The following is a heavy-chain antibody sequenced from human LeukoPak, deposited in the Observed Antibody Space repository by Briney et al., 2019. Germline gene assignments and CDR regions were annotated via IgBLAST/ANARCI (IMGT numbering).Heavy chain of an antibody. CDR3: ARDPGYCSGGSCYSVGH. CDR2: ISYSSSTI. CDR1: GFTFSNYN. Sequence: GGSLRLSCAASGFTFSNYNMNWVRQAPGKGLEWVSSISYSSSTIYYADSVKGRFTISRDNAKNSLYLQMNSLRAEDTAVYYCARDPGYCSGGSCYSVGHWGQGTLVTVSS. J-gene: IGHJ1*01. V-gene: IGHV3-48*01. D-gene: IGHD2-15*01.